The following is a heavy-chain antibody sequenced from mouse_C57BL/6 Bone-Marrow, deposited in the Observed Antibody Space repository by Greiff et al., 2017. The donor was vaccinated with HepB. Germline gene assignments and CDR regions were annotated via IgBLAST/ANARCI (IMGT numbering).Heavy chain of an antibody. Sequence: QVQLQQPGAELVKPGASVKLSCKASGYTFTSYWMHWVKQRPGRGLEWIGRIDPNSGGTKYNEKFKSKATLTVDKPSSTAYMQLSSLTSEDSAVYYCAREGFSTTVVEYYFDYWGQGTTLTVSS. V-gene: IGHV1-72*01. CDR3: AREGFSTTVVEYYFDY. D-gene: IGHD1-1*01. CDR2: IDPNSGGT. J-gene: IGHJ2*01. CDR1: GYTFTSYW.